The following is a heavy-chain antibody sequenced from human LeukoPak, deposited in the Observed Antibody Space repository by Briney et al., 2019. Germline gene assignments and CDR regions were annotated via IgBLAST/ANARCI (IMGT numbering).Heavy chain of an antibody. V-gene: IGHV4-61*08. CDR3: ARVMGSGWTGFDY. D-gene: IGHD6-19*01. Sequence: SQTLSLTCTVSGGSISSGGYYWSWIRQPPGKGLEWIGYIYYSGTTNYSPSLKSRVTISVDTSKNQFSLKLSSVTAADTAVYYCARVMGSGWTGFDYWGQGTLVTVSS. J-gene: IGHJ4*02. CDR1: GGSISSGGYY. CDR2: IYYSGTT.